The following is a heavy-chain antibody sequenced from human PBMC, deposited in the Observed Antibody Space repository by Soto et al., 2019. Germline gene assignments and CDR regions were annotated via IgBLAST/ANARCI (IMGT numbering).Heavy chain of an antibody. D-gene: IGHD3-10*02. J-gene: IGHJ4*02. Sequence: SETLSLTCTVSGASVSTGVYYWTWIRQHPGKGLEWIGYIDNSASTYYNPSLTGRVDISVDTSKNEFSLNLQSLTAADTAFYYCAGAVSDFDVRRYRTSYFDQWGQGILVTVSS. CDR3: AGAVSDFDVRRYRTSYFDQ. V-gene: IGHV4-31*03. CDR1: GASVSTGVYY. CDR2: IDNSAST.